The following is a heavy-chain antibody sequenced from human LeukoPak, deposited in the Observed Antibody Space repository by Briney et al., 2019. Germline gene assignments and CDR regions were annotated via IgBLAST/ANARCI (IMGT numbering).Heavy chain of an antibody. CDR1: GFTFSASW. CDR2: VDPDANTK. D-gene: IGHD4-17*01. J-gene: IGHJ4*02. Sequence: PGGSLRLSCAASGFTFSASWMTWVRQVPGRGLEWVANVDPDANTKNYLDSGKGRFTISRDNARNSLYLQMNSLRVEDTGIYYCARDPAYGALDYWGQGTLVTVSS. V-gene: IGHV3-7*01. CDR3: ARDPAYGALDY.